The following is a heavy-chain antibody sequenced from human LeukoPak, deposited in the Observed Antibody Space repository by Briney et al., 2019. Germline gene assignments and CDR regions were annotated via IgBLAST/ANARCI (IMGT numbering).Heavy chain of an antibody. CDR3: ARGLMLLSGYDAFDI. J-gene: IGHJ3*02. CDR1: GGTFSSYA. Sequence: HGASVKVSCTASGGTFSSYAISWVRQAPGQGLEWMGGIIPIFGTANYAQKFQGRVTITTDESTSTVYMELSSLRSEDTAVYYCARGLMLLSGYDAFDIWGQGTMVTVSS. V-gene: IGHV1-69*05. D-gene: IGHD2-2*01. CDR2: IIPIFGTA.